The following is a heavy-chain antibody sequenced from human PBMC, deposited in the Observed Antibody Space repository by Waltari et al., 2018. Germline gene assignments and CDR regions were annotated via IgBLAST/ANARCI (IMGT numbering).Heavy chain of an antibody. V-gene: IGHV1-69*01. CDR3: AREKKYYYDSSGYHYDAFDI. D-gene: IGHD3-22*01. Sequence: QVQLVQSGAEVKKPGSSVKVSCKASGGTFSSYAISWVRQAPGQGLEWMGGISPILGTANDAQKFQGRVTMTADESTSTAYMELSSLRSEDTAVYYCAREKKYYYDSSGYHYDAFDIWGQGTMVTVSS. J-gene: IGHJ3*02. CDR1: GGTFSSYA. CDR2: ISPILGTA.